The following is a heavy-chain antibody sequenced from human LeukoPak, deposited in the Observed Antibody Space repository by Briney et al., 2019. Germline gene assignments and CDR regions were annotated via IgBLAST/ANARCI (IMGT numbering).Heavy chain of an antibody. J-gene: IGHJ5*02. D-gene: IGHD6-6*01. CDR2: ISYDGSNK. V-gene: IGHV3-30*03. Sequence: GRSLRLSCAASGFTFSSYGMHWVRQAPGKGLEWVAVISYDGSNKYYADSVKGRFTISRDNSKNTLYLQMNSLRAEDTAVYYCARGCEYSSSCWFDPWGQGTLVTVPS. CDR3: ARGCEYSSSCWFDP. CDR1: GFTFSSYG.